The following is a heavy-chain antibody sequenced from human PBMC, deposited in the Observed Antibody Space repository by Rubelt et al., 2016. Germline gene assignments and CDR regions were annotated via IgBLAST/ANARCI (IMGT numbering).Heavy chain of an antibody. CDR2: IKQDGSEI. CDR3: ARDKGWYDSSPYYFDY. CDR1: GFIFSGYW. D-gene: IGHD3-22*01. J-gene: IGHJ4*02. V-gene: IGHV3-7*01. Sequence: EVQLVESGGGLVQPGGSLRLSCAASGFIFSGYWMSWVRQAPGKGLEWVANIKQDGSEIHYVDSVKGRFTISRDNAKNLLYLQMNSLGAEDTAVYYCARDKGWYDSSPYYFDYWGQGTLVTVSS.